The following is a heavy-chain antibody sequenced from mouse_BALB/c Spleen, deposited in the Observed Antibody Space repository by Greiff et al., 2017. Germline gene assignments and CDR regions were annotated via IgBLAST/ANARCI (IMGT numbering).Heavy chain of an antibody. CDR1: GFTFSSYA. J-gene: IGHJ4*01. CDR3: ARPDDGYYVGAMDY. V-gene: IGHV5-9-3*01. Sequence: EVKLVESGGGLVKPGGSLKLSCAASGFTFSSYAMSWVRQTPEKRLEWVATISSGGSYTYYPDSVKGRFTISRDNAKNTLYLQMSSLRSEDTAMYYCARPDDGYYVGAMDYWGQGTSGTVSS. CDR2: ISSGGSYT. D-gene: IGHD2-3*01.